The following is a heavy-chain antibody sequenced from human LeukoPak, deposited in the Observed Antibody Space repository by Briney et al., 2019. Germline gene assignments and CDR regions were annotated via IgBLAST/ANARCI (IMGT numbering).Heavy chain of an antibody. D-gene: IGHD3-10*01. J-gene: IGHJ3*02. V-gene: IGHV4-59*08. CDR2: IHYSEST. CDR3: ASRSGSFSDALDI. Sequence: SETLSLTCTVSGGSIRSYYWGWVRQPPGKGLEWIGYIHYSESTKYNPSLKSRVTMSVDTSKNQFSLKLSSVTAADTAVYYCASRSGSFSDALDIWGQGTLVTVSS. CDR1: GGSIRSYY.